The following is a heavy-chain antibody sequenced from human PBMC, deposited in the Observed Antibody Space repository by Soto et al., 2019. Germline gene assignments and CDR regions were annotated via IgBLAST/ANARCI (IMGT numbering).Heavy chain of an antibody. CDR1: GGSFSGYY. D-gene: IGHD3-3*01. J-gene: IGHJ4*02. CDR3: ARGQRITIFGVVIRGQAKNYFDY. CDR2: INHSGST. V-gene: IGHV4-34*01. Sequence: QVQLQQWGAGLLKPSETLSLTCAVYGGSFSGYYWSWIRQPPGKGLEWIGEINHSGSTNYNPSLKSRVTISVDTTKNQFSLQLSSVTAAATAVYYCARGQRITIFGVVIRGQAKNYFDYWGQGTLVTVSS.